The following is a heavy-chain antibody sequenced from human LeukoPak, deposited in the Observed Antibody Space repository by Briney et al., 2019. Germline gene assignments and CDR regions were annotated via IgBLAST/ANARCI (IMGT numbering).Heavy chain of an antibody. CDR2: ISGSGGST. CDR3: AKVGAWIAARPWFDY. CDR1: GFTFSSYA. D-gene: IGHD6-6*01. V-gene: IGHV3-23*01. J-gene: IGHJ4*02. Sequence: GGSLRLSCAASGFTFSSYAMSWVRQAPGKGLEWVSAISGSGGSTYYADSVKGRFTISRDNSKNTLYLQMNSLRTEDTAVYYCAKVGAWIAARPWFDYWGQGTLVTVSS.